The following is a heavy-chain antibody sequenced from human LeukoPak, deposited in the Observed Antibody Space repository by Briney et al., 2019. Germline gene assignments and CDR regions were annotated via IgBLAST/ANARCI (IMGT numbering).Heavy chain of an antibody. CDR2: IYSGGST. J-gene: IGHJ5*02. CDR3: ARVRHIVVVTAITHLPSFVSWFDP. CDR1: GFTVSSNY. D-gene: IGHD2-21*02. Sequence: GGSLRLSCAASGFTVSSNYMTWVRQAPGKGLEWVSVIYSGGSTYYADSVKGRFTISRDDSKNTLYLQMNSLRAEDTAVYYCARVRHIVVVTAITHLPSFVSWFDPWGQGTLVTVSS. V-gene: IGHV3-53*01.